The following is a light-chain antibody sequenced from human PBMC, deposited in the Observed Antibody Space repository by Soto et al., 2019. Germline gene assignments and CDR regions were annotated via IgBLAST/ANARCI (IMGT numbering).Light chain of an antibody. J-gene: IGKJ1*01. CDR1: QSVSSSS. CDR3: QQYASAPLT. V-gene: IGKV3-20*01. Sequence: EIVLTQSPGTLSLSPGERATLSCRASQSVSSSSLAWYQQKRGQAPRLLIHDASSRATGIPDRFSGSGSGTDFTLTISRLEPEDFAVYFCQQYASAPLTFGQGTKVDIK. CDR2: DAS.